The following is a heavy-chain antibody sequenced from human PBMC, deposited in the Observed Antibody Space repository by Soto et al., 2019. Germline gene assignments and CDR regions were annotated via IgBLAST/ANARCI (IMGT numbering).Heavy chain of an antibody. J-gene: IGHJ6*04. CDR2: ISYSAATI. Sequence: GSLRLSCAASGFSFSAYEMNWVRQVPGKGLEWISYISYSAATIYYADSVKGRFTISRDNAKNSLYLQMNSLRAEDTAVYYCARCPTTVELDVRCKGTTVTVSS. D-gene: IGHD4-17*01. CDR3: ARCPTTVELDV. CDR1: GFSFSAYE. V-gene: IGHV3-48*03.